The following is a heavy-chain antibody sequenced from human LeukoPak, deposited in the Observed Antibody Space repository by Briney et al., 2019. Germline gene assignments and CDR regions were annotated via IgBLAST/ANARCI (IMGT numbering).Heavy chain of an antibody. Sequence: GGSLRLSRAASGFTFSGYWMHWVRQAPGKGLVWVSRINGDGSRTNYEDSVKGRFTISRDNAKNTRYLQMNSLRAEDTAVYYCVTQGAYGDYGYWGQGTLVTVSS. V-gene: IGHV3-74*01. CDR3: VTQGAYGDYGY. J-gene: IGHJ4*02. CDR1: GFTFSGYW. CDR2: INGDGSRT. D-gene: IGHD4-17*01.